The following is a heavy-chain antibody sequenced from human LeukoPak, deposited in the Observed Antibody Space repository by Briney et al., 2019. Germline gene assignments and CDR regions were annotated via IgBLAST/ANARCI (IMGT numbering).Heavy chain of an antibody. D-gene: IGHD3-22*01. V-gene: IGHV3-23*01. CDR2: ISGSGGST. Sequence: PGGSLRLSCAASGFTFSSYAMSWVRQAPGKGLEWVSAISGSGGSTYYAGSVKGRFTISRDNSKNTLYLQMNSLRAEDTAVYYCAKGLAVKYYYDSSGPDDAFDIWGQGTMVTVSS. CDR1: GFTFSSYA. J-gene: IGHJ3*02. CDR3: AKGLAVKYYYDSSGPDDAFDI.